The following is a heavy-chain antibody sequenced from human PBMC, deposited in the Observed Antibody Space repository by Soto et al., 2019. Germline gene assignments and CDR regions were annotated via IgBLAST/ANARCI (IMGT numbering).Heavy chain of an antibody. Sequence: EVQLLESGGGLVQPGGSLRLSCAASGFTFSNYGMTWVRQAPGKGLEWVSGMSRDGGVTDYTDSVKGRFTISRDISKNTLYLQMNSLRAEDTAVYYCAKIDNSNPQSSGWANRFDYCGQGTLVTVSS. CDR3: AKIDNSNPQSSGWANRFDY. J-gene: IGHJ4*02. D-gene: IGHD6-19*01. CDR1: GFTFSNYG. CDR2: MSRDGGVT. V-gene: IGHV3-23*01.